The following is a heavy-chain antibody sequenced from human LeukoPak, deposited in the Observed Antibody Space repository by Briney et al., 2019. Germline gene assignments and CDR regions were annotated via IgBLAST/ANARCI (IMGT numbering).Heavy chain of an antibody. J-gene: IGHJ4*02. V-gene: IGHV4-59*08. Sequence: TSETLSLTCTVSGGSISSYYWSWIRQPPGKGLEWIGYIYYSGSTNYNPSLKSRVTISVDTSKNQFSLKLSSVTAADTAVYYCASQQYYDFWSGQIIRGGYYFDYWGQGTLVTVSS. CDR3: ASQQYYDFWSGQIIRGGYYFDY. D-gene: IGHD3-3*01. CDR1: GGSISSYY. CDR2: IYYSGST.